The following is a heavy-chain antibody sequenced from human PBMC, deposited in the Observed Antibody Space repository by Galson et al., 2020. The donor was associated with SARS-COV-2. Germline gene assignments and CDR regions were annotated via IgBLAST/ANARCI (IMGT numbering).Heavy chain of an antibody. CDR2: THAVTGHT. D-gene: IGHD3-3*01. Sequence: SETVSCKACGCTFTHHAMHPVRQAPGHRLECVGETHAVTGHTKYSQKFQGRVTITMDTSASTAYMELSSLRSEDTAVYYCARETGDYDFWSGYYWSLDYWGQGTRVTVSS. V-gene: IGHV1-3*01. CDR3: ARETGDYDFWSGYYWSLDY. J-gene: IGHJ4*02. CDR1: GCTFTHHA.